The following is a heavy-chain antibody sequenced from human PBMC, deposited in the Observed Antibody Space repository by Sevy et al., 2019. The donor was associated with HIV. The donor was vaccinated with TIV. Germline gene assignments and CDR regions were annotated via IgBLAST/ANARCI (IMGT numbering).Heavy chain of an antibody. CDR3: ARNYDSSGYYLGY. CDR1: GGSFSGYY. Sequence: SETLSLTCAVYGGSFSGYYWSWIRLPPGKGLEWIGEINHSGSTNYNPSLKSRVTISVDTSKNQFSLKLSSVTAADTAVYYCARNYDSSGYYLGYWGQGTLVTVSS. V-gene: IGHV4-34*01. J-gene: IGHJ4*02. D-gene: IGHD3-22*01. CDR2: INHSGST.